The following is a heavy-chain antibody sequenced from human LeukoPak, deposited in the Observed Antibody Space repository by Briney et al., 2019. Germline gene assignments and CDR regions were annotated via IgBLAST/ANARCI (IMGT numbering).Heavy chain of an antibody. J-gene: IGHJ4*02. Sequence: SQTLSLTCTVSGGSISSGSYYWSWIRQPAGKGLEWIGRIYTSGSTNYNPSLKSRVTISVDTSKSQFSLKLSSVTAADTAVYYCARDREYSRMFDYWGQGTLVTVSS. CDR1: GGSISSGSYY. CDR3: ARDREYSRMFDY. D-gene: IGHD6-6*01. V-gene: IGHV4-61*02. CDR2: IYTSGST.